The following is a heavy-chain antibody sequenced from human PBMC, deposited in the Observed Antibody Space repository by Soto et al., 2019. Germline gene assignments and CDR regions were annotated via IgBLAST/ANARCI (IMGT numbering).Heavy chain of an antibody. V-gene: IGHV4-59*12. J-gene: IGHJ4*02. CDR2: IYYTGST. CDR3: AREDDLLTGYIDC. CDR1: GGSLTSYY. Sequence: PSETLSLTCTVSGGSLTSYYWTWIRQPPGQGLELIGYIYYTGSTNYSPSLKSRVTMSLDTSKNQFSLKLSSVTAADTAVYYCAREDDLLTGYIDCWGQGTLVTVSS. D-gene: IGHD3-9*01.